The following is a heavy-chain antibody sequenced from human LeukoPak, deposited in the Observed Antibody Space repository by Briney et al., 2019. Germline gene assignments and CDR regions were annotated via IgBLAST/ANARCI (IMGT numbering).Heavy chain of an antibody. Sequence: SETLSLTCAVYGGSFSGYYWSWIRQPPGKGLEWIGEINHSGSTNYNPSLKSRVTISVDTSKNQFSLKLSPVTAADTAVYYCARGVTMVRGVIIPYYYYGMDVWGQGTTVTVSS. CDR2: INHSGST. V-gene: IGHV4-34*01. J-gene: IGHJ6*02. CDR3: ARGVTMVRGVIIPYYYYGMDV. CDR1: GGSFSGYY. D-gene: IGHD3-10*01.